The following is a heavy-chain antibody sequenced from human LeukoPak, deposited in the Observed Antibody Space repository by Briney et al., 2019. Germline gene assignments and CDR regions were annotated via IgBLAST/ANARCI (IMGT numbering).Heavy chain of an antibody. D-gene: IGHD4-23*01. Sequence: ASVKVSCKVSGYTLTELSMHWVRQAPGKGLEWMGGFDPEDGETIYAQRFQGRVTITADESTSTAYMELSSLRSEDTAVYYCARETLGGRGYYYYGMDVWGQGTTVTVSS. CDR3: ARETLGGRGYYYYGMDV. CDR1: GYTLTELS. J-gene: IGHJ6*02. V-gene: IGHV1-24*01. CDR2: FDPEDGET.